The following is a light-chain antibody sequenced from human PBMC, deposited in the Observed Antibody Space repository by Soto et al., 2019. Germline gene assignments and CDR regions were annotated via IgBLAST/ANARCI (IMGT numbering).Light chain of an antibody. Sequence: DVVMTQSPLSLPVTLGQPASISCRSSQSLVYSDGNTYLNWFQQRPGQSPRRLIYKVSNRGSGVSDRFSGSGSGTDFTLTISRVEPEDFAVYYCKQYGGSPRTFGQGTKVDIK. CDR1: QSLVYSDGNTY. CDR3: KQYGGSPRT. CDR2: KVS. J-gene: IGKJ1*01. V-gene: IGKV2-30*01.